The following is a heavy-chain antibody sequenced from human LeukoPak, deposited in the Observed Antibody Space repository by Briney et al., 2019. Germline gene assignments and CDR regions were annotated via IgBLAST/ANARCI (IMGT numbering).Heavy chain of an antibody. D-gene: IGHD1-1*01. Sequence: GGSLRLSCAASGFTFISHPMHWVRQTPGEGLEWVAVISYDGKNKYYADSVNGRFTVSRDNTKNTLYLQMNSLRVDDMGVYYCVRVMTTTRNFDYWGPGTLVTVSS. CDR1: GFTFISHP. V-gene: IGHV3-30*04. CDR3: VRVMTTTRNFDY. J-gene: IGHJ4*02. CDR2: ISYDGKNK.